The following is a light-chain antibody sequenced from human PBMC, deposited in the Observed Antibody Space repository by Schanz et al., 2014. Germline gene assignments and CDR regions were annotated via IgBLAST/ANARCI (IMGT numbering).Light chain of an antibody. Sequence: EIVMTQSPATLSVSPGDGATLSCRTSQSVGSNLAWYQQKPGQAPRLLIYGASTRATDVPARFSGSGSGTEFTLTISSLHSEDFAVYYCQQYDNWPPMYTFGQGTKLEIK. CDR1: QSVGSN. CDR3: QQYDNWPPMYT. CDR2: GAS. V-gene: IGKV3-15*01. J-gene: IGKJ2*01.